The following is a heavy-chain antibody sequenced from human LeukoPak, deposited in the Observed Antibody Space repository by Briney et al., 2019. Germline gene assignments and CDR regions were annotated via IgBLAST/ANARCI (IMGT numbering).Heavy chain of an antibody. D-gene: IGHD3-9*01. CDR1: GLTFSARP. CDR3: AKTEGTYIGRDFDLTTIDY. J-gene: IGHJ4*02. V-gene: IGHV3-23*01. Sequence: GGSLRLSCEASGLTFSARPMCWVRQGPGKGLEWVSGLSSSVGTTYYAESVKGRFTISRDNSKNTLYLQMNSLRVEDTAVYYCAKTEGTYIGRDFDLTTIDYWGQGTLVTVSS. CDR2: LSSSVGTT.